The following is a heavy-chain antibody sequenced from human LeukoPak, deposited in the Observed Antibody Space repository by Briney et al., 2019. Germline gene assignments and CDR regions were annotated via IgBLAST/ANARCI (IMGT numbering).Heavy chain of an antibody. CDR1: GFTFSSYW. D-gene: IGHD3-22*01. CDR2: IKQDGSEK. V-gene: IGHV3-7*05. Sequence: GGSLRLSCAASGFTFSSYWMSWVRQAPGKGLEWVANIKQDGSEKYYVDSVKGRFTISRDNANNSLYLQMNSLRAEDTAVYYCTRLGGHDSYYGMDVWGQGTTVTVSS. CDR3: TRLGGHDSYYGMDV. J-gene: IGHJ6*02.